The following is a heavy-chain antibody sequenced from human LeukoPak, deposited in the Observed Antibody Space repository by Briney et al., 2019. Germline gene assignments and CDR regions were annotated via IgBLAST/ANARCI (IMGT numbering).Heavy chain of an antibody. J-gene: IGHJ6*03. CDR3: ARRYSSGWAYYYYYYMDV. Sequence: GGSLRLSCAASGFTFSSYEMNWVRQAPGKGLEWVSYISSIGSTIYYADSVKGRFTISRDNAKNSLYLQMNSLRAEDTAVYYCARRYSSGWAYYYYYYMDVWGKGTTVTISS. CDR2: ISSIGSTI. D-gene: IGHD6-19*01. CDR1: GFTFSSYE. V-gene: IGHV3-48*03.